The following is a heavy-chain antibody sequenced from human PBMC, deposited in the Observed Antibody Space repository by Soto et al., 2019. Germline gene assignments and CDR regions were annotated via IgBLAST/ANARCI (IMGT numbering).Heavy chain of an antibody. CDR2: ISFDGSTE. J-gene: IGHJ6*02. CDR3: ARSRHGSGSYTHFYYGLDV. Sequence: ESGGGVVQPGRSLRLSCAASGFTFISYAMHWVRQAPGKGLEWEAVISFDGSTEYYADSVKGRFTISRDNSKNTLYLQMNSLRSEDTAVYYCARSRHGSGSYTHFYYGLDVWGQGTTVTVSS. V-gene: IGHV3-30-3*01. CDR1: GFTFISYA. D-gene: IGHD3-10*01.